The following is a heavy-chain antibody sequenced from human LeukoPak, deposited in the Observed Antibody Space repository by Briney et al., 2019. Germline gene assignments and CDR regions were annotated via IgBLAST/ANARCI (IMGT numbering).Heavy chain of an antibody. D-gene: IGHD6-13*01. V-gene: IGHV4-59*01. J-gene: IGHJ3*02. CDR2: IYYSGST. CDR3: ARAYSSSWYPKSDAFDI. CDR1: GGSISSYH. Sequence: KASETLSLTCTVSGGSISSYHWSWIRQPPGKGLEWIGYIYYSGSTNYNPSLKSRVTISVDTSKNQFSLKLSSVTAADTAVYYCARAYSSSWYPKSDAFDIWGQGTMVTVSS.